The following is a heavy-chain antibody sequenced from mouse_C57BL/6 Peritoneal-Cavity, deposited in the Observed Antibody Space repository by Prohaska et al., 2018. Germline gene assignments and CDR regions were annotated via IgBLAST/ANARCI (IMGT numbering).Heavy chain of an antibody. Sequence: QVQLQQSGAELVRPGASVTLSCKASGYTFTDYEMHWVKQTPVHGMEWIGAIDPETGGTAYNQKFKGKAILTADKSSSTAYMVLRSLTSEDSAVYYCTIRGFSDYWGQGTTLTVSS. CDR1: GYTFTDYE. J-gene: IGHJ2*01. D-gene: IGHD1-1*01. CDR3: TIRGFSDY. V-gene: IGHV1-15*01. CDR2: IDPETGGT.